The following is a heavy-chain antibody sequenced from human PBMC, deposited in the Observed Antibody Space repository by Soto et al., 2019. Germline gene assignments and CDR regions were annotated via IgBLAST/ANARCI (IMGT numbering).Heavy chain of an antibody. Sequence: PSETLSLTCTVPGGSISSGGYYWSWIRQYPGKGLEWIGYIYYSGSTYYNPSLKSRVTISVDTSKNQFSLKLSSVTAADTAVYYCARLWFGEPTYGMDVWGQGTTVTVSS. CDR2: IYYSGST. D-gene: IGHD3-10*01. CDR1: GGSISSGGYY. J-gene: IGHJ6*02. V-gene: IGHV4-31*03. CDR3: ARLWFGEPTYGMDV.